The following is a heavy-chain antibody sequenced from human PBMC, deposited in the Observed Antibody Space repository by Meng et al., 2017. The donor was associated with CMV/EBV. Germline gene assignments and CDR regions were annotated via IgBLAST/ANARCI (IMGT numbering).Heavy chain of an antibody. V-gene: IGHV4-59*01. J-gene: IGHJ6*02. CDR2: IYYSGST. CDR3: ARYNWNFDYYYGMDV. Sequence: SETLSLTCTVSGGSISSYYWSWIRQPPEKGLEWIGYIYYSGSTNYNPSLKSRVTISVDTSKNQFSLKLSSVTAADTAVYYCARYNWNFDYYYGMDVWGQGTTVTVSS. D-gene: IGHD1-7*01. CDR1: GGSISSYY.